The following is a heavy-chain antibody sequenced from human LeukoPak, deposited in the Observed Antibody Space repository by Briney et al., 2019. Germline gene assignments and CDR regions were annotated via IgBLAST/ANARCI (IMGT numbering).Heavy chain of an antibody. J-gene: IGHJ4*02. D-gene: IGHD3-22*01. V-gene: IGHV1-18*01. Sequence: ASVKVSCKASGYTFTSYGISWVRQAPGQGLEWMGWINAYNGNTNYAQKLQGRVTMTTDTSTSTAYMELRSLRSDDTAVYYCARADPRSLSGLLLRYWGQGTLVTVSS. CDR2: INAYNGNT. CDR1: GYTFTSYG. CDR3: ARADPRSLSGLLLRY.